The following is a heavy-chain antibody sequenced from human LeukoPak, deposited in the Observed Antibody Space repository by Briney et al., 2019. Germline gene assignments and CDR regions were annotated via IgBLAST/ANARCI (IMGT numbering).Heavy chain of an antibody. V-gene: IGHV1-69*13. Sequence: SVKVSCKASGGTFISYAISWVRQAPGQGLEWMGGIIPIFGTANYVQKFQGRVTITADESASTAYMEPSSLRSDDTAVYYCARDSSGYSSGWYPDYWGQGTLVTVSS. J-gene: IGHJ4*02. CDR2: IIPIFGTA. D-gene: IGHD6-19*01. CDR1: GGTFISYA. CDR3: ARDSSGYSSGWYPDY.